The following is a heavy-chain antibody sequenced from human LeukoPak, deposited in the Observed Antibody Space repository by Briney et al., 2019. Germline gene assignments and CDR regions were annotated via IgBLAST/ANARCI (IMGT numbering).Heavy chain of an antibody. CDR2: IYYSGST. CDR3: AREGIRVNYYYYGMDV. Sequence: SQTLSLTCTVSGGSISSGDYYWSWIRQPPGKGLEWIGYIYYSGSTYYNPSLKSRVTISVDTSKNQFSLKLSSVTATDTAVYYCAREGIRVNYYYYGMDVWGQGTTVTVSS. CDR1: GGSISSGDYY. J-gene: IGHJ6*02. D-gene: IGHD2/OR15-2a*01. V-gene: IGHV4-30-4*01.